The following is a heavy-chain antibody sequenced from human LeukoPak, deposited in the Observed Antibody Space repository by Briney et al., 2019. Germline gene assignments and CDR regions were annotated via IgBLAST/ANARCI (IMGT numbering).Heavy chain of an antibody. D-gene: IGHD4-17*01. CDR2: IYSGGST. V-gene: IGHV3-53*01. CDR1: GFTVSSNY. CDR3: ARLRRDYVLPYYYYYMDV. Sequence: PGGSLRLSCAASGFTVSSNYMSWVRQAAGKGLEWDSVIYSGGSTYYADSVKGRFTISRDNAKNSLYLQMNSLRAEDTAVYYCARLRRDYVLPYYYYYMDVWGKGTTVTVSS. J-gene: IGHJ6*03.